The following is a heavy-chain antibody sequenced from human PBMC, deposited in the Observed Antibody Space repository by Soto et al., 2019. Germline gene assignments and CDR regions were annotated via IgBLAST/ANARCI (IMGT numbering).Heavy chain of an antibody. Sequence: ASVKVSCKASGYDFTDHYIHWVRQAPGQGLEWMGIISPDGGSTRYSQKFQARITITRDTSTSTVYMELSSLRSEDTAVYYCARAPRGGVIIVITSAQIDHWGQGTLVTVSS. J-gene: IGHJ4*02. CDR1: GYDFTDHY. CDR3: ARAPRGGVIIVITSAQIDH. D-gene: IGHD3-10*01. CDR2: ISPDGGST. V-gene: IGHV1-46*01.